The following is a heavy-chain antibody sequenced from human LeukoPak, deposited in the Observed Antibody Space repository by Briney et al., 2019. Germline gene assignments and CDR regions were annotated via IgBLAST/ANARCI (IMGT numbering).Heavy chain of an antibody. CDR3: ARVSPARPSGYEYYDSSGPNDY. Sequence: PGGSLRLSCTASHFTFTTYWMSWVRQAPGKGLEWVANIKPDGSDKYYVDSVKGRFTISRDNAKNSLYLQMNSLRAEDTAVYYCARVSPARPSGYEYYDSSGPNDYWGQGTLVTVSS. V-gene: IGHV3-7*01. CDR2: IKPDGSDK. J-gene: IGHJ4*02. D-gene: IGHD3-22*01. CDR1: HFTFTTYW.